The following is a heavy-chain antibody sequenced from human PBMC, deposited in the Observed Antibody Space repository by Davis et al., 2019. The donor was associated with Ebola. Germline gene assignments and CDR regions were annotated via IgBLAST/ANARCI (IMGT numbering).Heavy chain of an antibody. V-gene: IGHV3-48*02. CDR2: ISSSSSTI. CDR1: GFTFSSYS. D-gene: IGHD3-16*01. J-gene: IGHJ6*02. Sequence: GGSLRLSCAASGFTFSSYSMNWVRQAPGKGLEWVSYISSSSSTIYYADSVKGRFTISRDNAKNSLYLQMNSLRDEDTAVYYCARKPSWGRYYYYGMDVWGQGTTVTVSS. CDR3: ARKPSWGRYYYYGMDV.